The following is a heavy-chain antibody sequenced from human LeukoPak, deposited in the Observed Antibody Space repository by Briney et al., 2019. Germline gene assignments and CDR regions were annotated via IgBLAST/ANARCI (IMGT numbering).Heavy chain of an antibody. J-gene: IGHJ4*02. CDR1: GFTDSSNY. V-gene: IGHV3-66*02. D-gene: IGHD5-24*01. CDR3: ARESGDGYNPFDY. CDR2: IYSGGST. Sequence: GGSLRLSCAASGFTDSSNYMSWVHQAPGKRLEWVSVIYSGGSTYYADSVKGRFTISRDNSKNTLYLQVNSLRAEDTAVYYCARESGDGYNPFDYWGQGTLVTVSS.